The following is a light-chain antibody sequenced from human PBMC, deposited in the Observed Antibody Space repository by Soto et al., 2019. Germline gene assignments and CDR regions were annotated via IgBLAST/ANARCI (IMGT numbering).Light chain of an antibody. CDR1: TSDVGGYNY. J-gene: IGLJ2*01. CDR3: SSYVASNTLA. V-gene: IGLV2-8*01. Sequence: QFVLTQPPSASGSPGQSVAISCTGTTSDVGGYNYVSWYQQHPGKAPKLIIYDVSKRPSGVPDRFSGSKSGNTASLTVSGLQGEDEADYYCSSYVASNTLAFGGGTKLTVL. CDR2: DVS.